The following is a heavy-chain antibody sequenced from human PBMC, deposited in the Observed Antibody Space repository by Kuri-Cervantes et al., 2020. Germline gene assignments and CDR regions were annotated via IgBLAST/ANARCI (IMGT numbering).Heavy chain of an antibody. V-gene: IGHV3-33*01. D-gene: IGHD6-25*01. CDR3: ARGGPGGSGAFDI. CDR1: GFTFSSYG. Sequence: GESLKISCAASGFTFSSYGMHWVRQAPGKGLEWVAVIWYDGSNKYYADSVKGRFTISRDNSKNTLYLQMNSLRAEDTAVYYCARGGPGGSGAFDIWGQGTMVTVSS. J-gene: IGHJ3*02. CDR2: IWYDGSNK.